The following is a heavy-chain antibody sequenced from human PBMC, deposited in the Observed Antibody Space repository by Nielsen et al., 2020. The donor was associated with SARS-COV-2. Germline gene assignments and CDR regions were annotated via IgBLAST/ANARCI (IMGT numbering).Heavy chain of an antibody. CDR1: GFDFITYA. CDR2: ISYDGTNK. V-gene: IGHV3-30*04. D-gene: IGHD4-23*01. Sequence: GESLKISCAASGFDFITYAMHWVRQAPGKGLEWVAVISYDGTNKYYADSVKGRFTISRDNPKNTLYLRMNSLRLEDTAVYYCARGLFDYGGKFDYWGQGTLLTVSS. J-gene: IGHJ4*02. CDR3: ARGLFDYGGKFDY.